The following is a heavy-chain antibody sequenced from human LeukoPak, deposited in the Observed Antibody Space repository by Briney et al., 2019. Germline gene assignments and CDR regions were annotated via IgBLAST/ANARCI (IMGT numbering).Heavy chain of an antibody. V-gene: IGHV4-59*12. CDR1: GGSISSYY. D-gene: IGHD2-2*03. CDR3: ARIFGYAKWYFDL. J-gene: IGHJ2*01. CDR2: IYYSGGT. Sequence: PSETLSLTCTVSGGSISSYYWSWIRQPPGKGLEWIGYIYYSGGTNYNPSLKSRVTMSVDTSKNQFSLKLSSVTAADAAVYYCARIFGYAKWYFDLWGRGTLVTVSS.